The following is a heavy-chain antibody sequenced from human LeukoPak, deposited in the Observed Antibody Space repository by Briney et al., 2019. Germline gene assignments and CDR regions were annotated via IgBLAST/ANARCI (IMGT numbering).Heavy chain of an antibody. J-gene: IGHJ6*02. CDR1: GFTFSSYA. CDR3: AKGFQTGRSGGDV. Sequence: PVGSLRLSCAASGFTFSSYAMSWVRQAPGKGLESVSAISGSGGSTYYADSVKGRFTISRDNSKNTLYLQMNSLRAEDTAVYYCAKGFQTGRSGGDVWGQGTTVTVSS. CDR2: ISGSGGST. D-gene: IGHD2-15*01. V-gene: IGHV3-23*01.